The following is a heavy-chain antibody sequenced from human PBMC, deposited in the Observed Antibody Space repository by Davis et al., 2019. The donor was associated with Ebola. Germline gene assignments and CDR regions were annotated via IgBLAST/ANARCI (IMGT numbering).Heavy chain of an antibody. Sequence: GGSLRLSCAASGFTFSSYAMSWVRQAPGKGLEWVAVISYDGSNKYYADSVKGRFTISRDNSKNALYLQMNSLRAEDTAVYYCAKSLLRFLEWLADYWGQGTLVTVSS. D-gene: IGHD3-3*01. CDR2: ISYDGSNK. CDR3: AKSLLRFLEWLADY. J-gene: IGHJ4*02. V-gene: IGHV3-30-3*02. CDR1: GFTFSSYA.